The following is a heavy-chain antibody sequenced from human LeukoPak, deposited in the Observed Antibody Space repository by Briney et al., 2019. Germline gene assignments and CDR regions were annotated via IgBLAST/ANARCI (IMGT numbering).Heavy chain of an antibody. CDR2: IIPIFGTA. CDR1: GGTFSSYA. CDR3: ARDAGAGYYYDSSGAYYYYMDV. Sequence: GASVKVSCKASGGTFSSYAISWVRQAPGQGLEWMGGIIPIFGTANYAQKFQGRVTITPDESTSTAYMELSSLRSEDTSVYYCARDAGAGYYYDSSGAYYYYMDVWGKGTTVTVSS. D-gene: IGHD3-22*01. J-gene: IGHJ6*03. V-gene: IGHV1-69*13.